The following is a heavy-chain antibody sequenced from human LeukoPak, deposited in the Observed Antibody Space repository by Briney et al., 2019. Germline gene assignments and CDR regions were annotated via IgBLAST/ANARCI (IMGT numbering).Heavy chain of an antibody. CDR3: ARPALPRYCSGGSCGFDP. Sequence: GASVKVSCKASGYTFTCYYMHWVRQAPGQGLEWMGRINPNSGGTNYAQKFLGRVTMTRDTSISTAYMELSRLRSDDTAVYYCARPALPRYCSGGSCGFDPWGQGTLVTVSS. CDR2: INPNSGGT. V-gene: IGHV1-2*06. CDR1: GYTFTCYY. J-gene: IGHJ5*02. D-gene: IGHD2-15*01.